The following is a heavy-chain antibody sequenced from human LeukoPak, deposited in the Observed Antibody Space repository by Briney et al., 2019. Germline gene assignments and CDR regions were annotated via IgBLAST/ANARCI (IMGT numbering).Heavy chain of an antibody. D-gene: IGHD3-10*01. CDR3: ARGTYYYGSGSYNFDY. CDR1: GGSFSGYY. CDR2: INHSGST. Sequence: SETLSLTCAVYGGSFSGYYWSWIRQPPGKGLEWIREINHSGSTNYNTSLKSRVTISVDTSKNQFSLKLSSVTAADTAVYYCARGTYYYGSGSYNFDYWGQGTLVTVSS. V-gene: IGHV4-34*01. J-gene: IGHJ4*02.